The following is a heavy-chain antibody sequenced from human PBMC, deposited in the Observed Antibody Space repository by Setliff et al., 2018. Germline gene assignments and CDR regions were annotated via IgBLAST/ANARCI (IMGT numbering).Heavy chain of an antibody. J-gene: IGHJ6*03. V-gene: IGHV1-69*05. CDR2: TIPMFGTT. CDR3: VREGVDSRSSTDYRYYMDV. CDR1: GATFSSYG. Sequence: SVKVSCKASGATFSSYGISWVRQAPGQGLEWMGGTIPMFGTTEYAQKFQGRLTIITDEFTNTAFMQLSSLRSDDTAVYYCVREGVDSRSSTDYRYYMDVWGKGTKVTVSS. D-gene: IGHD3-22*01.